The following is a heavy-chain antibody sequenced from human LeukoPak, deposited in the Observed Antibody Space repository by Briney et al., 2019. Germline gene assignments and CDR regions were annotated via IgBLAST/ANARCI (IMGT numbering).Heavy chain of an antibody. D-gene: IGHD5-12*01. CDR2: INSSGSTI. Sequence: PGGSLRLSCAASGFTFSSYEMNWVRQAPGKGLEWVSYINSSGSTIYYADSVKGRFTISRDNAKNSLYLQMNSLRAEDTAVYYCARILVATGGMDVWGKGTTVTVSS. J-gene: IGHJ6*04. CDR3: ARILVATGGMDV. CDR1: GFTFSSYE. V-gene: IGHV3-48*03.